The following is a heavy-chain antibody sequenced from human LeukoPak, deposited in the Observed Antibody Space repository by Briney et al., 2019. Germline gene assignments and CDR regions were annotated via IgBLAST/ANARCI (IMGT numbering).Heavy chain of an antibody. Sequence: GGSLRLSCAASGFSFSGYGMHWVRQAPGKGLEWVAFIRYDGSNEYYADSVKGRFTISRDKSKNTLSLQMNSLRAEDTAVYYCARWRGIAVAGSHYFDYWGQGTLVTVSS. V-gene: IGHV3-30*02. CDR2: IRYDGSNE. CDR1: GFSFSGYG. J-gene: IGHJ4*02. CDR3: ARWRGIAVAGSHYFDY. D-gene: IGHD6-19*01.